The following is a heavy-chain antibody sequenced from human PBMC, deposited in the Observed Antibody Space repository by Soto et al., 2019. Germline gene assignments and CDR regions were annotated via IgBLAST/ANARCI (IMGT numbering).Heavy chain of an antibody. CDR2: IYYSGST. V-gene: IGHV4-59*12. J-gene: IGHJ4*02. CDR1: GGSISSYY. CDR3: AREMATMYYFDC. Sequence: PSETLSLTCTVSGGSISSYYWSWIRQPPGKGLEWIGYIYYSGSTNYNPSLKSRVTISVDTSKNQFSLKLSSVTAADTAVYYCAREMATMYYFDCWGQGTLVTVSS. D-gene: IGHD5-12*01.